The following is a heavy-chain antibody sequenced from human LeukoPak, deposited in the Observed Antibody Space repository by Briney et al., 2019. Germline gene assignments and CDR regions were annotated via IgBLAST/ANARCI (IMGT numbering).Heavy chain of an antibody. CDR3: ARGGSRVVTYGNFDY. J-gene: IGHJ4*02. CDR2: XSTYSGNT. D-gene: IGHD2-21*02. V-gene: IGHV1-18*01. Sequence: ASVKVSCTASGYTFTSYAISWLRQAPGQGLEWMXXXSTYSGNTNYAQKLQXXITMTIETSTSTAYMELRSLRSDDTAVYYCARGGSRVVTYGNFDYWGQGTLVTVSS. CDR1: GYTFTSYA.